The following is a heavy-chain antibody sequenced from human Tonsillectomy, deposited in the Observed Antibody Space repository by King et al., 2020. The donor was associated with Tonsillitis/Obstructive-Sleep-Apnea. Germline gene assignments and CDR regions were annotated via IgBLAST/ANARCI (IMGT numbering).Heavy chain of an antibody. CDR1: GGSISSGNYY. CDR2: IYDSGST. CDR3: ARVPGAARNYYDYYMDV. J-gene: IGHJ6*03. V-gene: IGHV4-31*03. Sequence: VQLQESGPGLVKPSQTLSLTCTVSGGSISSGNYYWSWIRQHPVKCLEWIGDIYDSGSTYYNASLKSRVTISVDTSKNQFSLKLSSVTAADTAVYYCARVPGAARNYYDYYMDVWGKGTTVTVSS. D-gene: IGHD6-6*01.